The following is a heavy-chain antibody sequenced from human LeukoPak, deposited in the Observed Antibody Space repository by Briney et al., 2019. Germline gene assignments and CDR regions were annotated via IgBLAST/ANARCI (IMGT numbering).Heavy chain of an antibody. J-gene: IGHJ4*02. V-gene: IGHV4-59*01. Sequence: PSETLSLTCTVSGGSISGDYWSWIRQPPGKGLEWIGYIYYSGSTNYNPSLKSRVTISVDTSKNQFSLKLSSVTAADTAVYYCARDGVGATDYWGQGTLVTVSS. CDR3: ARDGVGATDY. D-gene: IGHD1-26*01. CDR2: IYYSGST. CDR1: GGSISGDY.